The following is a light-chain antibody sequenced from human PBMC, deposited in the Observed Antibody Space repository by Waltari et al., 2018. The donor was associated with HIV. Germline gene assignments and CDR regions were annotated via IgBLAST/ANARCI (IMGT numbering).Light chain of an antibody. Sequence: QLVLTQSPSASASLGASVKLTCTLSGGHSNYAIAWHQQQPEKGPRYLMKLNSDGSHSKGDVLPYRFSGSSSGPGRYLPISSLRSVDEGDYYCQTWGAGILVFGGGTKLTVL. CDR1: GGHSNYA. V-gene: IGLV4-69*01. CDR3: QTWGAGILV. CDR2: LNSDGSH. J-gene: IGLJ3*02.